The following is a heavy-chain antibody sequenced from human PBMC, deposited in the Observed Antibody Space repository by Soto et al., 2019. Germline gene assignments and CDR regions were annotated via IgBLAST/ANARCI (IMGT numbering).Heavy chain of an antibody. J-gene: IGHJ3*01. CDR1: GYVFSNYF. D-gene: IGHD3-10*01. CDR2: INPQSGGS. CDR3: ARDRVRTPEGVDSVDL. V-gene: IGHV1-2*02. Sequence: GASVKVSCKASGYVFSNYFMHWVRQAPGQGLEWMGYINPQSGGSKYEDNFQDRVTMTRDTPKTTVYMELRGLTSDDTAVYYCARDRVRTPEGVDSVDLWGQGTLVTVSS.